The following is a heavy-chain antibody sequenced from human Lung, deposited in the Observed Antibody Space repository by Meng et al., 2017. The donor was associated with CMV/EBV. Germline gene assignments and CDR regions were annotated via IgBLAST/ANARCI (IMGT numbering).Heavy chain of an antibody. Sequence: ASXXVFXKASGYTFTGYYIHWVRQAAGQGLEWMGWINPNTGGTNYAQNFQGRVTMTRDTSIRAVYMELSRLRSDDTAVYYCASPYVLRNYGMDVWGQGTTVTVSS. J-gene: IGHJ6*02. CDR3: ASPYVLRNYGMDV. D-gene: IGHD2-8*01. CDR2: INPNTGGT. V-gene: IGHV1-2*02. CDR1: GYTFTGYY.